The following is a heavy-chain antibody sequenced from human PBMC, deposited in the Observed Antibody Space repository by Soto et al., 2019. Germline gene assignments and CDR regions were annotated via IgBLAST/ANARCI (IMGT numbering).Heavy chain of an antibody. V-gene: IGHV4-59*08. D-gene: IGHD6-19*01. CDR3: ARGRGWLDY. CDR2: VFHTGNT. J-gene: IGHJ4*02. Sequence: QWQVQESGPGLVKPSETLSLTCTVSGGSITFNFWSWIRQPPGKGLEWIGYVFHTGNTDYNPSLKSRVTISVDPSKNRLSLKLDSVTAADTAVYYCARGRGWLDYWGQGTLVTVSS. CDR1: GGSITFNF.